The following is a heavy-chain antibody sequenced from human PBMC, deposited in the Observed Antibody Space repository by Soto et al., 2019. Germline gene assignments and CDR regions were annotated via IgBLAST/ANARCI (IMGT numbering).Heavy chain of an antibody. CDR3: AKDWKWEAFYYGMNV. D-gene: IGHD1-26*01. V-gene: IGHV3-30*18. J-gene: IGHJ6*02. CDR1: GFKFSSYG. CDR2: ISYDGRNK. Sequence: LRLSCAASGFKFSSYGMHWVRQAPGKGLEWVASISYDGRNKYYADSVRGRLTISRDNSENTLFLQMDSLRGDDTAVFYCAKDWKWEAFYYGMNVWGQGTTVTVSS.